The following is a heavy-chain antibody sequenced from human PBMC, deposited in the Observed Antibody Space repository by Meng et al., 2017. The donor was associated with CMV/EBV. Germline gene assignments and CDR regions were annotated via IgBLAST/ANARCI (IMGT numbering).Heavy chain of an antibody. CDR1: GYTFSSYY. D-gene: IGHD6-13*01. CDR3: ALADYSSSLIDY. V-gene: IGHV1-46*01. CDR2: INPSGGST. J-gene: IGHJ4*02. Sequence: VKLVPLWAEVKKPGAAEKAPCKASGYTFSSYYKYWVRQAPGQGHEWMGIINPSGGSTSYAQKFQGRVTMTRDTSTSTVYMELSSLRSEDTAVYYCALADYSSSLIDYWGQGTLVTVSS.